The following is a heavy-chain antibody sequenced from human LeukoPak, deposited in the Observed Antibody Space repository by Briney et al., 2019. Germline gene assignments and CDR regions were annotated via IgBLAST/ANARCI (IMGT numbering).Heavy chain of an antibody. Sequence: ASVKVSCKASGYTFTSYGISWVRQAPGQGLEWMGWINPNSGGTNYAQKFQGRVTMTRDTSISAAYMELSRLRSDDTAVYYCARDRRYSSSSAGYYYYYMDVWGKGTTVTVSS. CDR2: INPNSGGT. CDR1: GYTFTSYG. CDR3: ARDRRYSSSSAGYYYYYMDV. V-gene: IGHV1-2*02. J-gene: IGHJ6*03. D-gene: IGHD6-6*01.